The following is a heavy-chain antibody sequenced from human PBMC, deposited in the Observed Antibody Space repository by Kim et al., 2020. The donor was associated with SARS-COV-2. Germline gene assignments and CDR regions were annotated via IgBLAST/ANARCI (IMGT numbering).Heavy chain of an antibody. V-gene: IGHV3-23*01. D-gene: IGHD2-2*01. CDR2: ISGSGGYT. CDR3: EKMEPHYCRRASCFEYF. CDR1: GFTFSSFA. J-gene: IGHJ4*01. Sequence: GGSLRLSCAASGFTFSSFAMNWVREAPGKGLEWLAGISGSGGYTYYADSVKGRFTISRDNYKNKLYLQMRSLRAEDKDTDYCEKMEPHYCRRASCFEYF.